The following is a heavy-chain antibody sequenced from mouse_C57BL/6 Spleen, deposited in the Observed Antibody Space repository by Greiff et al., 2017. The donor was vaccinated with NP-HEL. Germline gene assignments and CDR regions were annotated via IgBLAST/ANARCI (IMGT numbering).Heavy chain of an antibody. D-gene: IGHD1-1*01. CDR1: GYTFTSYW. Sequence: VQLQQSGAELVKPGASVKLSCKASGYTFTSYWMHWVKQRPGRGLEWIGRIDPNSGGTKYNEMFKSKAKLTVDKPSSTAYMKLSSLTSEDSSVYECARTITTVVAPYFDVWGTGTTVTVSS. V-gene: IGHV1-72*01. CDR3: ARTITTVVAPYFDV. CDR2: IDPNSGGT. J-gene: IGHJ1*03.